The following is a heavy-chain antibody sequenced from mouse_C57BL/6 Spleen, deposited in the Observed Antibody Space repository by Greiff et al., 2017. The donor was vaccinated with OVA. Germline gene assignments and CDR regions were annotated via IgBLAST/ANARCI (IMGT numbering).Heavy chain of an antibody. V-gene: IGHV3-6*01. CDR3: ARLYDYGFAY. D-gene: IGHD2-4*01. J-gene: IGHJ3*01. CDR1: GYSITSGYY. Sequence: EVHLVESGPGLVKPSQSLSLTCSVTGYSITSGYYWNWIRQFPGNKLEWMGYISYDGSNNYNPSLKNRISITRDTSKNQFFLKLNSVTTEDTATYYCARLYDYGFAYWGQGTLVTVSA. CDR2: ISYDGSN.